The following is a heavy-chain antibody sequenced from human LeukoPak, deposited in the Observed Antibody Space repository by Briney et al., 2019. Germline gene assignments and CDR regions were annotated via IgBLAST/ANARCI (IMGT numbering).Heavy chain of an antibody. CDR3: ARSIVVVITNYYYYYMDV. J-gene: IGHJ6*03. Sequence: SETLSLTCTVSGGSISSYYWSWIRQPAGKGLEWIGRIYTSGSTNYNPSLKSRVTMSVDTSKNQFSLKLSSVTAADTAVYYCARSIVVVITNYYYYYMDVWDKGTTVTVSS. CDR1: GGSISSYY. CDR2: IYTSGST. V-gene: IGHV4-4*07. D-gene: IGHD3-22*01.